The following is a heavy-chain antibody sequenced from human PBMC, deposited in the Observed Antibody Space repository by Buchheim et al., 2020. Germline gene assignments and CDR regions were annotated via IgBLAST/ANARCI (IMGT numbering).Heavy chain of an antibody. Sequence: QVQLQQWGAGLLKPSETLSLICAVYGGSFSGYYWSWIRQPPGKGLEWIGEINHSGSTNYNPPLESRVSISLDTPKNQFSLKVSSVTAADTAVYYCARVIPGYYYYGMDVWGQGT. J-gene: IGHJ6*02. CDR3: ARVIPGYYYYGMDV. CDR1: GGSFSGYY. D-gene: IGHD2-15*01. V-gene: IGHV4-34*01. CDR2: INHSGST.